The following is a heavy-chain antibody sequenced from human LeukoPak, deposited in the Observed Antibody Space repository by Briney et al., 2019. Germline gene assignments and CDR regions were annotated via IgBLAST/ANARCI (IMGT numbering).Heavy chain of an antibody. Sequence: GGSLRLSCAASGFTFSSYAMSWVRQAPGKGLEWVSAISGSGGSTYYADSVKGRFTISRDNAKNSLYLQMNSLRAEDTAVYYCARQFYSGTAWDYFDYWGQGTLVTVSS. CDR1: GFTFSSYA. CDR3: ARQFYSGTAWDYFDY. D-gene: IGHD1-26*01. CDR2: ISGSGGST. V-gene: IGHV3-23*01. J-gene: IGHJ4*02.